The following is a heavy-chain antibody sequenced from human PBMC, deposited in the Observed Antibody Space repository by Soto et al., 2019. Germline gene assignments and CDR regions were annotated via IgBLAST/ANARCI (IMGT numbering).Heavy chain of an antibody. CDR2: LSFDGKVK. J-gene: IGHJ4*02. V-gene: IGHV3-30*04. CDR3: ARDPLRGSPDYFDY. CDR1: GFTFSSYP. D-gene: IGHD1-1*01. Sequence: GGSLRLSCAASGFTFSSYPMHWLRQTPGKGLEWLTVLSFDGKVKHYADSVEGRFTISRDISKNTLYLRMNSLRGEDTAVYYCARDPLRGSPDYFDYWGQGTPVTVSS.